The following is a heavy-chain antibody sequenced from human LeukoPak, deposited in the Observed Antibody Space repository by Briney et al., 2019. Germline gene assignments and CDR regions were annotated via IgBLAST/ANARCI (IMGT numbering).Heavy chain of an antibody. CDR3: AKDKYYYGSGTYYPDLTFDY. CDR2: IWYDGSNK. V-gene: IGHV3-33*06. CDR1: GFTFSSYG. J-gene: IGHJ4*02. D-gene: IGHD3-10*01. Sequence: GGSLRLSCAASGFTFSSYGMHWVRQALGKGLEWVAVIWYDGSNKYYADSVKGRFTISRDNSKNTLYLQMNSLRAEDTAVHYCAKDKYYYGSGTYYPDLTFDYWGQGTLVTVSS.